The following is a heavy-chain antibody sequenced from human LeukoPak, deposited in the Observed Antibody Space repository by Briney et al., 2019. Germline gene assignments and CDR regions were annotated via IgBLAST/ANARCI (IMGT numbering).Heavy chain of an antibody. D-gene: IGHD2-2*03. CDR1: GITFSSYS. CDR3: ARDPGYCSSTSCHGWFDP. Sequence: GGSLRLSCAASGITFSSYSMNWVRQAPGKGLECVSYISSSSSTIYYADSVKGRFTISRDNAKNSLYLQMNSLRAEDTAVYYCARDPGYCSSTSCHGWFDPWGQGTLVTVSS. CDR2: ISSSSSTI. V-gene: IGHV3-48*01. J-gene: IGHJ5*02.